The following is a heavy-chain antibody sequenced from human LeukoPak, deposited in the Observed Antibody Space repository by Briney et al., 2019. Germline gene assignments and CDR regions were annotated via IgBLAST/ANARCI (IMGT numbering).Heavy chain of an antibody. CDR1: GYTFTSYG. J-gene: IGHJ4*02. CDR3: ARDRTWTTVTTRGAY. V-gene: IGHV1-18*01. Sequence: ASVKVSCKASGYTFTSYGISWVRQAPGQGLEWMGWISAYNGNTNYAQKLQGRVTMTTDTSTSTAYMELRSLRSDDTAVYYCARDRTWTTVTTRGAYWGQGTLVTVSS. D-gene: IGHD4-17*01. CDR2: ISAYNGNT.